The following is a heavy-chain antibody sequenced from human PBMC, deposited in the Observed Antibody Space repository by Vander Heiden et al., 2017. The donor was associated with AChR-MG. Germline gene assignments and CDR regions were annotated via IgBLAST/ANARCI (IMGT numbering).Heavy chain of an antibody. Sequence: QVQLQESGPGLLKPSQTLSTTCTVSDGTISSGGYYWGWIRPPAGKGLEWVGRIYTGGGTNYNPSLKSRVTISVDTSKNQFSLKLSSVTAADTAVYYCARGAAEQWLVRWYFDLWGRGTLVTVSS. V-gene: IGHV4-61*02. CDR3: ARGAAEQWLVRWYFDL. CDR2: IYTGGGT. CDR1: DGTISSGGYY. J-gene: IGHJ2*01. D-gene: IGHD6-19*01.